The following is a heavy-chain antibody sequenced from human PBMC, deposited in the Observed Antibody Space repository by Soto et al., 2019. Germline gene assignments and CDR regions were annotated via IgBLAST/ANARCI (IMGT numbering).Heavy chain of an antibody. V-gene: IGHV3-30*18. D-gene: IGHD3-22*01. Sequence: LRLSCAASGFTFSSYGMHWVRQAPGKGLEWVAVISYDGSNKYYADSVKGRFTISRDNSKNTLYLQMNSLRAEDTAVYYCAKDGKRYDSSGYYGYWGQGTLVTVSS. CDR1: GFTFSSYG. CDR3: AKDGKRYDSSGYYGY. J-gene: IGHJ4*02. CDR2: ISYDGSNK.